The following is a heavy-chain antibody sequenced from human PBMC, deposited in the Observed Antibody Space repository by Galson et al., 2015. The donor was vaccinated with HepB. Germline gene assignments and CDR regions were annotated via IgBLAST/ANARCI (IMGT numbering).Heavy chain of an antibody. V-gene: IGHV1-2*02. CDR2: INPNSGRT. CDR1: PYTFTKYY. CDR3: ARGKKVTLFVTYGMDV. D-gene: IGHD3-3*01. Sequence: SVKVSCKASPYTFTKYYIHWVRQAPGQGLQWVGWINPNSGRTNYAPILQDRVTMSRDTSINTSKNQFSLKLSSVTAADTAVYYCARGKKVTLFVTYGMDVWGQGTTVTVSS. J-gene: IGHJ6*02.